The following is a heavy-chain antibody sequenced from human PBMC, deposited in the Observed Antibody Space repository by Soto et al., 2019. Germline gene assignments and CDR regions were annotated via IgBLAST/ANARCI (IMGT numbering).Heavy chain of an antibody. CDR2: VKSMTDGGTT. D-gene: IGHD2-15*01. V-gene: IGHV3-15*01. J-gene: IGHJ6*02. CDR3: TTDCSGGSCYPGAHYYYYGMDV. CDR1: GFSFSYAW. Sequence: EVQLVESGGGLVKPGGSLRLSCAASGFSFSYAWMSWVRQAPGKGLEWVGRVKSMTDGGTTDYAAPVKGRFTISRDDSKTTVYLQINSLKTEDTAVYYCTTDCSGGSCYPGAHYYYYGMDVWGPGTTVTVSS.